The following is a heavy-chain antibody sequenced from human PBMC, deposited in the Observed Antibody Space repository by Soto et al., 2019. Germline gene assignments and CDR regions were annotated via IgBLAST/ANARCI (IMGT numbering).Heavy chain of an antibody. J-gene: IGHJ6*02. V-gene: IGHV2-70*11. CDR3: ARDSVALYYYYYGMDV. CDR1: GFSLSTSGMC. D-gene: IGHD2-21*01. CDR2: IDWDDDK. Sequence: SGPTLVNPTQTLALTCTFSGFSLSTSGMCVSWIRQPPGKALEWLARIDWDDDKYYSTSLKTRLTISKDTSKNQVVLTMTNMDPVDTATYYCARDSVALYYYYYGMDVWGQGTTVTVSS.